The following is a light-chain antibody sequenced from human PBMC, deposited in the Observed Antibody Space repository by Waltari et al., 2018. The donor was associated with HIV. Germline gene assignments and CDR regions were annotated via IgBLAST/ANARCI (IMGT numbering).Light chain of an antibody. CDR1: SSDVGGYNY. CDR2: DGT. J-gene: IGLJ2*01. Sequence: QSALTQPPSASGSPGQSVTIPCTGNSSDVGGYNYVSWYQQHPGKAPKIRIYDGTKRPAGVPDRLSGSKSGSTASLTVSGLLAEDEADYYCSSYAGSNNLLFGGGTKLTVL. V-gene: IGLV2-8*01. CDR3: SSYAGSNNLL.